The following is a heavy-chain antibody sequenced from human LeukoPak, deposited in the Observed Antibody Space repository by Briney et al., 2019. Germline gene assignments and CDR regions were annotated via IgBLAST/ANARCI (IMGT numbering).Heavy chain of an antibody. CDR1: GFTFSSYA. V-gene: IGHV3-23*01. CDR3: AKVVGPMVRGVQTYFDY. Sequence: PGGSLRLSCAASGFTFSSYAMSWVRQAPGKGLEWVSAISGSGGSTYYADSVKGRFTISRDNSKNTLYLQMNSLRAEDTAVYYCAKVVGPMVRGVQTYFDYWGQGTLVTVSS. D-gene: IGHD3-10*01. J-gene: IGHJ4*02. CDR2: ISGSGGST.